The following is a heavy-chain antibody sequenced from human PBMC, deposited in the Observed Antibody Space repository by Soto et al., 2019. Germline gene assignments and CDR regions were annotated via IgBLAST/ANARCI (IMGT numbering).Heavy chain of an antibody. CDR3: ARDQDIVVVPAVRGAFDM. V-gene: IGHV1-69*13. D-gene: IGHD2-2*01. J-gene: IGHJ3*02. CDR2: IIPIFGTA. CDR1: GGTFSSYA. Sequence: GASVKVSCKASGGTFSSYAMSWVRQAPGQGLEWMGGIIPIFGTANYAQKFQGRVTITADESTSTAYMELSSLRSEDTAVYYCARDQDIVVVPAVRGAFDMWGQGT.